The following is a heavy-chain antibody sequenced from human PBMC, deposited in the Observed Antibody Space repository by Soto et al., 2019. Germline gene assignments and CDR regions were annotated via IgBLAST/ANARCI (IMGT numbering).Heavy chain of an antibody. CDR2: INHSGST. V-gene: IGHV4-34*01. CDR3: XXXXTSGYYV. J-gene: IGHJ4*02. Sequence: QVQLQQWGAGLLKPSETLSLTCAVYGGSFSGYYWSWFRQPPGKGLEWIGEINHSGSTNYNPSLKXRVTISXXXXXXXXXXXXXXXXXXXXXXXXXXXXXTSGYYVGGQGTLVTVSS. CDR1: GGSFSGYY. D-gene: IGHD3-22*01.